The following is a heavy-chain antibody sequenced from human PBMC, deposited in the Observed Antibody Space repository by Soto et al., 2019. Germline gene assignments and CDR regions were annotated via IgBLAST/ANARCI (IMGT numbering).Heavy chain of an antibody. J-gene: IGHJ5*02. Sequence: QVQLVESGGGVVQPGRSLRLSCAASRFIFSSYAMHWVRQAPGKGLEWVAVISYNGSTEYYADSVKGRFAISRDNSKSTLFLQMSSLRAEDTATYYCARALGFGSGWYSVDPWGQGTLVTVSS. CDR3: ARALGFGSGWYSVDP. D-gene: IGHD6-19*01. CDR1: RFIFSSYA. CDR2: ISYNGSTE. V-gene: IGHV3-30*09.